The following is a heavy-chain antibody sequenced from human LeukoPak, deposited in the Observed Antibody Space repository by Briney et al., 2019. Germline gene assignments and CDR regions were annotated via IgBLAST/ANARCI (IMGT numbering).Heavy chain of an antibody. D-gene: IGHD5-18*01. CDR3: ARDPGLWIQSGKSWFDP. V-gene: IGHV1-69*06. J-gene: IGHJ5*02. Sequence: SVKVSCKASGGTFSSYAISWVRQAPGQGLEWMGGIIPIFGTANYAQKFQGRVTITADKSTSTAYMELRSLRSDDTAVYYCARDPGLWIQSGKSWFDPWGQGTLVTVSS. CDR2: IIPIFGTA. CDR1: GGTFSSYA.